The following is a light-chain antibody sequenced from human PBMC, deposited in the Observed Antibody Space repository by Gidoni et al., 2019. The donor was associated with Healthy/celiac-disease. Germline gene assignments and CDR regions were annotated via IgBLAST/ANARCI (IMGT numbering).Light chain of an antibody. CDR2: VAS. CDR3: QQYYSYSFT. Sequence: AIRMTQSPSSFSASTGDRVTITCRASQGISSYLAWYQQKPGKAPKLLIYVASTLQSGVPSRFSGSGSGTDFTLTISCLQSEDFATYYCQQYYSYSFTFGPGTKVDIK. CDR1: QGISSY. V-gene: IGKV1-8*01. J-gene: IGKJ3*01.